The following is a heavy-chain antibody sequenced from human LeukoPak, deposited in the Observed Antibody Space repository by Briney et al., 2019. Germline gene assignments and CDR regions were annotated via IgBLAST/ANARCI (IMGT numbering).Heavy chain of an antibody. Sequence: GGSLRLSCAASGFTFSSYAMHWVRQAPGKGLEWVAVISYDGSNKYYADSVKGRFTISRDNSKNTLYLQMNSLRAEDTAVYYCARDGDFWSRYYTSHADYWGQGTLVTVSS. CDR1: GFTFSSYA. D-gene: IGHD3-3*01. J-gene: IGHJ4*02. V-gene: IGHV3-30-3*01. CDR2: ISYDGSNK. CDR3: ARDGDFWSRYYTSHADY.